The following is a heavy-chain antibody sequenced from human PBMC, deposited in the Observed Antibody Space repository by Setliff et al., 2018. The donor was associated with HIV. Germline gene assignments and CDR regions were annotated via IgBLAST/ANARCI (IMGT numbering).Heavy chain of an antibody. V-gene: IGHV4-34*01. CDR1: GGSLSGYS. Sequence: SETLSLTCAVYGGSLSGYSWSWIRQPPGKGLEWFGEINHSGSTNYNPSLKSRVTISVDTSRNQFSLRVTSVTAADTAVYFCARDRHSAGLGSYGPWGPGSLVTVSS. CDR3: ARDRHSAGLGSYGP. D-gene: IGHD3-10*01. J-gene: IGHJ5*02. CDR2: INHSGST.